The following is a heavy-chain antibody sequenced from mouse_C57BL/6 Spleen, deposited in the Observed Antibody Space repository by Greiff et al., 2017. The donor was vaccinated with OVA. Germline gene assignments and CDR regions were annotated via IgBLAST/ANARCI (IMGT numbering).Heavy chain of an antibody. CDR2: IDPETGGT. CDR1: GYTFTDYE. V-gene: IGHV1-15*01. J-gene: IGHJ2*02. D-gene: IGHD3-3*01. Sequence: VQLQQSGAELVRPGASVTLSCKASGYTFTDYEMHWVKQTPVHGLEWIGAIDPETGGTTYNQKFKGKAILTADKSSSTAYMELRSLTSEDSAVDYCTAGGLWGYWGQGTSLTVSS. CDR3: TAGGLWGY.